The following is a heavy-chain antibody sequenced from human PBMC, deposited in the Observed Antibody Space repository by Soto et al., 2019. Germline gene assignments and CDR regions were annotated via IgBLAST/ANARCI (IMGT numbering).Heavy chain of an antibody. CDR3: AISGSPQPVEYYFDY. Sequence: GASVKVSCKATGGTFSSYAISWVRQAPGQGLEWMGGIIPIFGTANYAQKFQGRVTITADESTSTAYMELSSLRSENTAVYCCAISGSPQPVEYYFDYWGQGTLVTVAS. CDR1: GGTFSSYA. D-gene: IGHD1-26*01. V-gene: IGHV1-69*13. CDR2: IIPIFGTA. J-gene: IGHJ4*02.